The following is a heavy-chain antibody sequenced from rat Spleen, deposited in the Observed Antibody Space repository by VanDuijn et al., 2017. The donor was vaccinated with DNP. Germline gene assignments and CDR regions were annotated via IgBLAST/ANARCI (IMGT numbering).Heavy chain of an antibody. J-gene: IGHJ2*01. CDR2: ISYSGST. Sequence: EVQLQESGPGLVKPSQSLSLTCSVTGYSITSNYWAWIRKFPGNKMEYLGHISYSGSTNYNPSLKSRFSITRDTSKNQFFLQLNSVTTEDTATYYCARWSRYFDYWGQGVMVTVSS. V-gene: IGHV3-1*01. CDR3: ARWSRYFDY. CDR1: GYSITSNY.